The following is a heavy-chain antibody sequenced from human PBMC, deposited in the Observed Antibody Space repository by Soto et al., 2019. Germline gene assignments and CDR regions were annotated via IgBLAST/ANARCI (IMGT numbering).Heavy chain of an antibody. CDR2: ISYDGINK. CDR3: AKDRGFVEWLPTQIAY. J-gene: IGHJ4*02. V-gene: IGHV3-30*18. D-gene: IGHD3-3*01. CDR1: GFTFSNYG. Sequence: QVQLVEAGGGVGQPGRSLRLSCAASGFTFSNYGIHCVRQTPGKGLEWVAGISYDGINKYYADSVKGRFDISRDNSKNTVYLQMNSLRPDDTAVFYCAKDRGFVEWLPTQIAYWGQGTLVTVSS.